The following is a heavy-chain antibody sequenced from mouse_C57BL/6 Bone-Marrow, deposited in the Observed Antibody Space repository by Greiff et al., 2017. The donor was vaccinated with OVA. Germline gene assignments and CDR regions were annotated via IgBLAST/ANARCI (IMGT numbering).Heavy chain of an antibody. CDR2: IDPENGDT. D-gene: IGHD2-5*01. Sequence: EVQLQQSGAELVRPGASVKLSCTASGFNIKDDYMHWVKQRPEQGLEWIGWIDPENGDTEYASKFQGKATITADPSSNTAYLQLSSLTSEDTAVYYCTTSSNYEDYAMDYWGQGTSVTVSA. CDR1: GFNIKDDY. CDR3: TTSSNYEDYAMDY. J-gene: IGHJ4*01. V-gene: IGHV14-4*01.